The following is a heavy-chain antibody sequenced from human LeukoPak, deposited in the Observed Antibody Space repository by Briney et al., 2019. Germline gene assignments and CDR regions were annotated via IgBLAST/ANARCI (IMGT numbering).Heavy chain of an antibody. J-gene: IGHJ4*02. CDR3: ARGGGYSGYDFPDY. V-gene: IGHV4-59*01. CDR1: GGSISSDY. D-gene: IGHD5-12*01. CDR2: IYYSGNT. Sequence: SETLSLTCTVSGGSISSDYWSWIRQPPGKGLEWIGYIYYSGNTNYNPSLKSRVTISVDTSKNQFFLKLSSVTAADTAVYYCARGGGYSGYDFPDYWGQGTLVTVSS.